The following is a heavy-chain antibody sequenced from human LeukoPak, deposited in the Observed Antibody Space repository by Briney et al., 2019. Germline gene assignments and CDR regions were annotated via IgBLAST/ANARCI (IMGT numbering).Heavy chain of an antibody. CDR1: GYTFTGYF. CDR2: INPNSGGT. CDR3: ARDLRLLGSSWSNDAFDI. J-gene: IGHJ3*02. Sequence: ASVKVSCKASGYTFTGYFMHWVRQAPGQGLEWMGWINPNSGGTKYAQKFQGWVTMTRDTSISTAYMELTSLKSDDTAVYYCARDLRLLGSSWSNDAFDIWGQGTMVTVSS. D-gene: IGHD6-13*01. V-gene: IGHV1-2*04.